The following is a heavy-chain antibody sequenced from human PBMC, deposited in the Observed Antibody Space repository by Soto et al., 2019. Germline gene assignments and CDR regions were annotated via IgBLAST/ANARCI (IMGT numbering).Heavy chain of an antibody. CDR2: ISSSSSTI. D-gene: IGHD4-4*01. J-gene: IGHJ5*02. Sequence: EVQLVESGGGLVQPGGSLRLSCAASGFTFSSYSMNWVRQAPGKGLEWVSYISSSSSTIYYADSVKGRFTISRDNAKNSLYLPMNSLRDEDTAVYYCARDYSNYINWFDPWGQGTLVTVSS. CDR1: GFTFSSYS. CDR3: ARDYSNYINWFDP. V-gene: IGHV3-48*02.